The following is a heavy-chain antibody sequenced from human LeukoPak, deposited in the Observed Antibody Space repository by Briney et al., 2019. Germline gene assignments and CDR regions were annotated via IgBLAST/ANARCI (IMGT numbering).Heavy chain of an antibody. CDR3: SSYPIFGVIHRQD. J-gene: IGHJ4*02. CDR1: GGTFTSYA. D-gene: IGHD3-3*01. V-gene: IGHV1-69*05. Sequence: SVRVSCKASGGTFTSYAISWVREAPGQGLEWMGRIIPIFGTANYAQKFQGRVTITTDESTSTAYMELSSLRSQNTAVSSFSSYPIFGVIHRQDWGRGTLVTVSS. CDR2: IIPIFGTA.